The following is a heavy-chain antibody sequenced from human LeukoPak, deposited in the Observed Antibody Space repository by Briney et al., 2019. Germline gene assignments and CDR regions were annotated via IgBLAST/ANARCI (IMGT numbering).Heavy chain of an antibody. V-gene: IGHV1-69*13. Sequence: ASVKVSCKASGGTFSSYAISWVRQAPGQGLEWMGGIIPIFGTANYAQKFQGRVTIPADESTSTAYMELSSLRSEDTAVYYCAREAELGTYFDYWGQGTLVTVSS. CDR1: GGTFSSYA. D-gene: IGHD7-27*01. CDR2: IIPIFGTA. CDR3: AREAELGTYFDY. J-gene: IGHJ4*02.